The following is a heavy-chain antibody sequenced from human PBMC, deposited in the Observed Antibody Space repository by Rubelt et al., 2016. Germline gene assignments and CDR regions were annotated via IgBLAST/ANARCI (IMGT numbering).Heavy chain of an antibody. CDR2: FDPEDGET. J-gene: IGHJ4*02. CDR3: ATTGRSWA. V-gene: IGHV1-24*01. Sequence: APGKGLEWMGGFDPEDGETIYAQKFQGRVTMTEDTSTDTAYMELSSLRSEDTAVYYCATTGRSWAWGQGTLVTVSS. D-gene: IGHD6-13*01.